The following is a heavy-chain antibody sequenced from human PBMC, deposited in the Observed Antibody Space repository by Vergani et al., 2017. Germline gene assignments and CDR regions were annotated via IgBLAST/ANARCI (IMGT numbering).Heavy chain of an antibody. Sequence: EVQLVESGGGLVKPGGSLRLSCAASGFTFSSYAMSWVRQAPGKGLEWVSGINWNGGSTGYADSVKGRFTISRDNAKNSLYLQMNSLRAEDTALYYCARVAAAGTLLYYMDVWGKGTTVTVSS. CDR1: GFTFSSYA. V-gene: IGHV3-20*04. J-gene: IGHJ6*03. CDR2: INWNGGST. D-gene: IGHD6-13*01. CDR3: ARVAAAGTLLYYMDV.